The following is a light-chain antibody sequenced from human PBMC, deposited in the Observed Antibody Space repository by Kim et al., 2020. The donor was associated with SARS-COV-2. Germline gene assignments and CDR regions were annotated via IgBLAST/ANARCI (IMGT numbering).Light chain of an antibody. CDR3: QQYGSSPPN. CDR1: QSVSSSY. V-gene: IGKV3-20*01. J-gene: IGKJ2*01. Sequence: IVLTQSPGTLSLSPGERATLSCRASQSVSSSYLAWYQQKPGQAPRLLIYGASSRATGIPDRFSGSGSGTDFTLTISRLEPEDFAVYYCQQYGSSPPNFGQGTKLEI. CDR2: GAS.